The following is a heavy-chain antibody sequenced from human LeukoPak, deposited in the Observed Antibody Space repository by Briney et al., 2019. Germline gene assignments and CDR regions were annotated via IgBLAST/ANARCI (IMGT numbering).Heavy chain of an antibody. CDR1: GITLSNYG. V-gene: IGHV3-23*01. CDR3: GQDPNGNYIGAFDF. CDR2: ILGGGGT. J-gene: IGHJ3*01. Sequence: GGSLRLSCAVSGITLSNYGMSWVRQAPGKGPEWVSAILGGGGTFYADAVKGRFTISRDNSKNILYLQMNSLRAEDTATYYCGQDPNGNYIGAFDFWGRGTMVTVSS. D-gene: IGHD4-17*01.